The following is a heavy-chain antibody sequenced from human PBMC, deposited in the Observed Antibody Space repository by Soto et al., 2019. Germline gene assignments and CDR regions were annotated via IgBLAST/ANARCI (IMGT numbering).Heavy chain of an antibody. Sequence: ASVKVSCKASGYTFTSYAMHWVRQAPGQRLEWMGWINAGNGNTKYSQKFQGRVTITRDTSASTACMELSSLRSEDTAVYYCARDLGAAAGMYYYYGMDVWGQGTTVTVSS. CDR2: INAGNGNT. J-gene: IGHJ6*02. CDR3: ARDLGAAAGMYYYYGMDV. D-gene: IGHD6-13*01. V-gene: IGHV1-3*01. CDR1: GYTFTSYA.